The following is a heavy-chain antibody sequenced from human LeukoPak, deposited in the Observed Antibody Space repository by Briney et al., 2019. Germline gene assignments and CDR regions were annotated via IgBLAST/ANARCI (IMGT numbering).Heavy chain of an antibody. CDR2: ISAYNGNT. CDR1: GYTFTSYG. D-gene: IGHD2-2*01. V-gene: IGHV1-18*01. CDR3: ARGPLIYCSSTSCKEDGMDV. Sequence: ASVKVSCKASGYTFTSYGISWVRQAPGQGLEWMGWISAYNGNTNYAQKLKGRVTMTTDTSTSTAYMELRSLRSDDTAVYYCARGPLIYCSSTSCKEDGMDVWGQGTTVTVSS. J-gene: IGHJ6*02.